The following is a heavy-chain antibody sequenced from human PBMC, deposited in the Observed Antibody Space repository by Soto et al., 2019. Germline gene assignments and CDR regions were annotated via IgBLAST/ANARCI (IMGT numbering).Heavy chain of an antibody. CDR3: ARDFNGYTYGWGAFDI. J-gene: IGHJ3*02. CDR1: GFTFSNYA. CDR2: ISFDGSNK. Sequence: QVQLVESGGGVVQPGRPLRRSCAASGFTFSNYAIHWIRKAPGKGLEWVAVISFDGSNKYYADSVKGRFTISRDNSKNTLYLQMNSLRAEDTAVYYCARDFNGYTYGWGAFDIWGQGTMVTVSS. V-gene: IGHV3-30-3*01. D-gene: IGHD5-18*01.